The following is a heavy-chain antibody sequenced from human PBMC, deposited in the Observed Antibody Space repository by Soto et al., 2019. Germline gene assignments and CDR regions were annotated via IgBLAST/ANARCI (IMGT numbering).Heavy chain of an antibody. D-gene: IGHD3-10*01. CDR1: GFTFSTYS. J-gene: IGHJ6*02. V-gene: IGHV3-21*05. CDR3: ARDNHYYGAGTYYNVLDV. CDR2: IGSSGSYI. Sequence: EVQLVESGGGLVKPGGSLRLSCAASGFTFSTYSMNWVRQAPGRGLEWVSDIGSSGSYIYYADSVKGRLTISRDNGKRSLYLQMSRLRAEDAAVYYCARDNHYYGAGTYYNVLDVWGQGTTVTVSS.